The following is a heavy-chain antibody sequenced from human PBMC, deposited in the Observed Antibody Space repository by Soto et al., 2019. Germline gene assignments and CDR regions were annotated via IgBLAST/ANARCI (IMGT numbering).Heavy chain of an antibody. V-gene: IGHV1-18*01. D-gene: IGHD6-19*01. CDR3: ARYQRTPGQYGWYAAFDI. CDR1: GYTFTSYG. Sequence: ASVKVSCKASGYTFTSYGISWVRQAPGQGLEWMGWISAYIGNTNYAQKLQGRVTMTTDTSTSTAYMELRSLRSDDTAVYYCARYQRTPGQYGWYAAFDISGQGTMVTVSS. CDR2: ISAYIGNT. J-gene: IGHJ3*02.